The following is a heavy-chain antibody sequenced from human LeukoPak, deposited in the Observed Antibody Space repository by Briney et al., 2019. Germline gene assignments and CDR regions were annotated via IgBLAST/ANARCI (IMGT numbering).Heavy chain of an antibody. CDR3: TKETPQMDV. V-gene: IGHV3-48*03. CDR1: GFTFSSYE. D-gene: IGHD2-15*01. Sequence: TGGSLRPSCAASGFTFSSYEMNWVRQAPGQGLEWVAYISSTGNTVHYAGSVKGRFTISRDNAKNSLYLQMNRLRAEDTAVYYCTKETPQMDVWGKGTTVIVSS. J-gene: IGHJ6*04. CDR2: ISSTGNTV.